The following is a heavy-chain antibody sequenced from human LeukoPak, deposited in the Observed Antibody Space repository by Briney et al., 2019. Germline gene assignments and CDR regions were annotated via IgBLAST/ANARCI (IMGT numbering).Heavy chain of an antibody. Sequence: SETLSLTCTVSGGSISSGGYYWSWIRQHPGKGLEWIGYIYYSGSTYYNPSLKSRVTISVDTSKNQSSLKLSSVTAADTAVYYCARNIVATRVDYWGQGTLVTVSS. CDR1: GGSISSGGYY. D-gene: IGHD5-12*01. V-gene: IGHV4-31*03. CDR3: ARNIVATRVDY. J-gene: IGHJ4*02. CDR2: IYYSGST.